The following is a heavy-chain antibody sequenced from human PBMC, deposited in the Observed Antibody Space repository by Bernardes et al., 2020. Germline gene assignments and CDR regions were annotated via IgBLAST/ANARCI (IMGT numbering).Heavy chain of an antibody. CDR1: EFTFSDYY. J-gene: IGHJ4*02. V-gene: IGHV3-7*03. Sequence: GGSLRLSCVMSEFTFSDYYMGWVRQAPGKGLEWVAHISQDGNAKFYVDAVMGRFTISRDNAKNSLYLHMNGLGVADTAVYYCARWNFAFDLWGQGTLVTVSS. CDR2: ISQDGNAK. CDR3: ARWNFAFDL. D-gene: IGHD1-1*01.